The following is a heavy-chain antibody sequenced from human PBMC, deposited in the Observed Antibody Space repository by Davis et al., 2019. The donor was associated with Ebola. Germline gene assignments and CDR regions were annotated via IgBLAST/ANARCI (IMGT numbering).Heavy chain of an antibody. CDR3: TTLSTVTTMYFDL. Sequence: GGSLRLSCAASGFIFSSYDLNWVRQAPGMGLEWVSSFTSSNNIYYADSVKGRFTISRDNAKKSLYLQMNSLKIEDTAVYYCTTLSTVTTMYFDLWGRGTLVTVSS. CDR2: FTSSNNI. J-gene: IGHJ2*01. CDR1: GFIFSSYD. D-gene: IGHD4-17*01. V-gene: IGHV3-21*03.